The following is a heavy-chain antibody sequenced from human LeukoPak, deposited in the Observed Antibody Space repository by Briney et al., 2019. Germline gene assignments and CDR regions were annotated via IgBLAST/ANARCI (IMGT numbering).Heavy chain of an antibody. D-gene: IGHD2-21*01. CDR1: GGSISSYY. J-gene: IGHJ4*02. Sequence: PSETLSLTCTVSGGSISSYYWSWIRQPPGKGLEWIGYIYYSGSTNYNPSLKSRVTISADTSKNQFSLKLSSVTAADTAVYYCAGGDPHAGVSFDYWGQGTLVTVSS. CDR2: IYYSGST. V-gene: IGHV4-59*01. CDR3: AGGDPHAGVSFDY.